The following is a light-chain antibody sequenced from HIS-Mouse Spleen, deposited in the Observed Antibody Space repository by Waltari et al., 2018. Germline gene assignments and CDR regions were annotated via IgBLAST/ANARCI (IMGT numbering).Light chain of an antibody. CDR2: EGS. V-gene: IGLV2-23*01. CDR3: CSYAGSSTV. Sequence: QSALTQPASVSGSPGQSITISCTGTSSDVGSYNLVSWYQKHPGKAPKLMIYEGSKRPSGVSNRFSGPKSGNTASLTISGLQAEDEADYYCCSYAGSSTVFGGGTKLTVL. J-gene: IGLJ3*02. CDR1: SSDVGSYNL.